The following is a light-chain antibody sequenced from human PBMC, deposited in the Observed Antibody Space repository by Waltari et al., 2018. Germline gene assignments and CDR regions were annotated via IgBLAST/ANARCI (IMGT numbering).Light chain of an antibody. CDR1: QSINTW. J-gene: IGKJ2*01. CDR2: KAS. CDR3: QQYSSYSYT. V-gene: IGKV1-5*03. Sequence: DIQMTQSPSTLSASVGDSVTLTCRASQSINTWLAWYQLKPGKAPKLLIYKASSLESGVPSRFSGSGSGTEFTLTINSLQPDDFATYFCQQYSSYSYTFGQGTKMEI.